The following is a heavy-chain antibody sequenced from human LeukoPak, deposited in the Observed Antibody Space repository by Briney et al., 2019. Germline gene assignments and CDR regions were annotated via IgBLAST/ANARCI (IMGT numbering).Heavy chain of an antibody. D-gene: IGHD6-6*01. CDR1: GYTFTSCD. Sequence: ASVKVSCKASGYTFTSCDISWVRQATGQGLEWMGWMNPNSGNTGYAQKFQGRVTITRNTSISTAYMELSSLRSEDTAVYYCARGEGSSYPYWGQGTLVTVSS. CDR3: ARGEGSSYPY. CDR2: MNPNSGNT. V-gene: IGHV1-8*03. J-gene: IGHJ4*02.